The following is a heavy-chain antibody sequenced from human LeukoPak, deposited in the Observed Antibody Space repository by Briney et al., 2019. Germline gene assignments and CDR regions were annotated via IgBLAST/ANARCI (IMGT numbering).Heavy chain of an antibody. V-gene: IGHV1-69*13. CDR2: IIPIFGTA. J-gene: IGHJ3*02. Sequence: PVKVSCKASGGTFSSYAISWVRQAPGQGLEWIGGIIPIFGTANYAQKFQGRVTITADESTSTAYMELSSLRSEDTAVYYCAREWEVVGATTGAFDIWGQGTMVTVSS. D-gene: IGHD1-26*01. CDR1: GGTFSSYA. CDR3: AREWEVVGATTGAFDI.